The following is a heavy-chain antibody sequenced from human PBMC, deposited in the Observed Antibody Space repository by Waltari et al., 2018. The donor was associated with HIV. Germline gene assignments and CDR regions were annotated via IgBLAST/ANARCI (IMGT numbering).Heavy chain of an antibody. CDR1: GGSISSSSNY. CDR2: NYYSWRT. D-gene: IGHD3-3*01. V-gene: IGHV4-39*01. J-gene: IGHJ4*02. Sequence: QLQLQESGPGLVKPSETLSLTCTVSGGSISSSSNYWGWIRQPPGKGLEWSGSNYYSWRTYYNPSLKCRVTISVDTSKNQFSLKLSSVTAADTAVYYGAASECFDYWGQGTLVTVSS. CDR3: AASECFDY.